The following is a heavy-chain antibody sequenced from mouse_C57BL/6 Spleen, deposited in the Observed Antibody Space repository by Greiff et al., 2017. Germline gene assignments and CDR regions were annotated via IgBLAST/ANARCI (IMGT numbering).Heavy chain of an antibody. Sequence: EVQRVESGGDLVKPGGSLKLSCAASGFTFSSYGMSWVRQTPDKRLEWVATIRSGGSYTYYPDSVKGRFTISRDNAKNTLYLQMSSLKSEDTAMYYCARKGYGSSYAMDYWGQGTSVTVSS. J-gene: IGHJ4*01. CDR2: IRSGGSYT. V-gene: IGHV5-6*01. D-gene: IGHD1-1*01. CDR1: GFTFSSYG. CDR3: ARKGYGSSYAMDY.